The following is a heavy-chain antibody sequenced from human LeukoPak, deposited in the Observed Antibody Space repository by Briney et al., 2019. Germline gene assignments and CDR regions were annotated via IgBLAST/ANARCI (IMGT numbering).Heavy chain of an antibody. J-gene: IGHJ6*03. Sequence: GGSLRLSCAASGFTFSSYRMNWVRQAPGKGLEWVSSISSSSSYIYYADSVKGRFTISRDNAKNSLYLQMNSLRAEDTAVYYCARRAYCGGDCYPPRYMDVWGKGTTVTISS. V-gene: IGHV3-21*01. CDR3: ARRAYCGGDCYPPRYMDV. D-gene: IGHD2-21*02. CDR2: ISSSSSYI. CDR1: GFTFSSYR.